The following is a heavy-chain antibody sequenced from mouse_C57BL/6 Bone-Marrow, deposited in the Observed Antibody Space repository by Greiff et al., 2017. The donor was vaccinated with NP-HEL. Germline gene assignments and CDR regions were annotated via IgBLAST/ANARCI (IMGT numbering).Heavy chain of an antibody. CDR3: TYDYDPLYAMDY. J-gene: IGHJ4*01. Sequence: VQLKESGAELVRPGASVKLSCTASGFNIKDDYMHWVKQRPEQGLEWIGWIDPENGDTEYASKFQGKATITADTSSNTAYLQLSSLTSEDTAVYYCTYDYDPLYAMDYWGQGTSVTVSS. D-gene: IGHD2-4*01. CDR1: GFNIKDDY. CDR2: IDPENGDT. V-gene: IGHV14-4*01.